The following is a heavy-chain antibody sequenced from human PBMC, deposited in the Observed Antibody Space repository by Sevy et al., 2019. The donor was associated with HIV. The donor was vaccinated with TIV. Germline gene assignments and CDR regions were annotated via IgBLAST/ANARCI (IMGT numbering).Heavy chain of an antibody. J-gene: IGHJ4*02. Sequence: ASVKVSCKASGYTFTSYGISWVRQAPGQGLEWMGWISAYNGNTNYAQKLQGRVTMTTETSTRTAYMELRRLRSDDTAVYYCARAQWLGDYWGQGTLVTVSS. CDR2: ISAYNGNT. CDR1: GYTFTSYG. CDR3: ARAQWLGDY. D-gene: IGHD6-19*01. V-gene: IGHV1-18*01.